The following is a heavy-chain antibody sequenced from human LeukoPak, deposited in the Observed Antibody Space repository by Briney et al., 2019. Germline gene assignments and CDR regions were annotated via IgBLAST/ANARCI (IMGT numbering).Heavy chain of an antibody. CDR1: GGSFKNYA. V-gene: IGHV1-69*05. D-gene: IGHD3-22*01. CDR3: ARSYLVFNWFDP. J-gene: IGHJ5*02. Sequence: SVKVSCKASGGSFKNYAISWLRQAPGQGLEWMGCVIPIFGTANYSQNFQDRVTFTTDEATRTAFMELSSLRSEDSAIYYCARSYLVFNWFDPWGQGTLVTVSS. CDR2: VIPIFGTA.